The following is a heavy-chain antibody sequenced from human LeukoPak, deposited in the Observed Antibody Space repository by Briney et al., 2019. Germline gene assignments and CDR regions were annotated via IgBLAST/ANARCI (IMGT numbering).Heavy chain of an antibody. J-gene: IGHJ6*03. D-gene: IGHD3-16*01. CDR2: ILDSGYST. V-gene: IGHV3-23*01. CDR1: GFTFSSYA. CDR3: AKLGGHPLHNYYVGV. Sequence: GSLRPSCAASGFTFSSYAMSWFRQAPGKGLEWVSGILDSGYSTYYANSVKGSFTISRDNSNNTLYLQMNSLRAEDTAVYYCAKLGGHPLHNYYVGVWGKGTTVAVSS.